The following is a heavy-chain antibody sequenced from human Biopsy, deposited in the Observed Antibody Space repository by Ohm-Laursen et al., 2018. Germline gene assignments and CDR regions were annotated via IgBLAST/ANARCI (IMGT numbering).Heavy chain of an antibody. CDR1: GFSLSSRGMC. CDR2: VDWDDYK. CDR3: ARTPILIVSAGLVYRHRRHLQGMDV. V-gene: IGHV2-70*11. D-gene: IGHD6-13*01. J-gene: IGHJ6*02. Sequence: TQTLTLTCSFSGFSLSSRGMCVSWILQAPGKALEWLARVDWDDYKDYSASLQTKLSISKDTSNDQVVLTVNNVDPADTATYYCARTPILIVSAGLVYRHRRHLQGMDVWGQGIAVTVS.